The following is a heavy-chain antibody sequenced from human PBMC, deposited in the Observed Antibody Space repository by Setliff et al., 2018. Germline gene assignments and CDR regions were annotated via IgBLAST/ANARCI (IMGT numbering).Heavy chain of an antibody. V-gene: IGHV1-18*01. J-gene: IGHJ3*02. CDR1: GHVFSSYG. Sequence: ASVKVSCKASGHVFSSYGISWVRQAPGQGLEWMGWISSYNDVTNYEQRFQGRVTMTTDTSASAAYMELRGLRPDDTAIYYCAISSLSICSGGSCPNAFDIWGQGTLVTVSS. CDR3: AISSLSICSGGSCPNAFDI. CDR2: ISSYNDVT. D-gene: IGHD2-15*01.